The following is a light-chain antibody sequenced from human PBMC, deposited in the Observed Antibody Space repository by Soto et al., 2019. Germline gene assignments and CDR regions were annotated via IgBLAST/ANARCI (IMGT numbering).Light chain of an antibody. CDR2: DAS. J-gene: IGKJ1*01. V-gene: IGKV3-11*01. Sequence: EIVMTQSPATLSLSPGERATLSCRASQSIRSNLAWYQQKPGQAPRLLIYDASIRATGIPARFSGSGSGTDFTLIISSLEPEDFAVYYCQQRSNWPPWTFGQGTKVEVK. CDR3: QQRSNWPPWT. CDR1: QSIRSN.